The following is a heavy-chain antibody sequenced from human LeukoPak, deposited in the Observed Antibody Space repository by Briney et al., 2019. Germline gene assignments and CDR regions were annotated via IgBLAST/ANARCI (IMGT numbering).Heavy chain of an antibody. CDR3: AREPSQEYYYDSSGYPERLIDY. J-gene: IGHJ4*02. V-gene: IGHV4-34*01. D-gene: IGHD3-22*01. Sequence: SETLSLTCAVYGGSFSGYYWSWIRQPPGKGLEWIGEINHSGSTNYNPSLKSRVTISVDTSKNQFSLKLSSVTAADTAVYYCAREPSQEYYYDSSGYPERLIDYWGQGTLVTVSS. CDR1: GGSFSGYY. CDR2: INHSGST.